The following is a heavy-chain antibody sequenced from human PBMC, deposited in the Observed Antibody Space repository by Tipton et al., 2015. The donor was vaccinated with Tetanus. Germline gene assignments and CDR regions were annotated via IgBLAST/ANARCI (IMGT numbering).Heavy chain of an antibody. CDR1: GGSISSFY. D-gene: IGHD2-21*01. CDR3: ARERIEAFYYHGLDV. Sequence: PSLTCTVSGGSISSFYWYWIRQPPGKRLEWIAYIYQNGDANYNPSLQSRVTISVDTSKNQFSLQLAFVTAADTAIYYCARERIEAFYYHGLDVWGPGTTVTVSS. J-gene: IGHJ6*02. V-gene: IGHV4-59*01. CDR2: IYQNGDA.